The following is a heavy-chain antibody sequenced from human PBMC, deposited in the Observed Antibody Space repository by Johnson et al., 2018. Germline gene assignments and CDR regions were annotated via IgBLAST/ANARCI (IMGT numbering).Heavy chain of an antibody. CDR3: ARDSAADPSYMDV. Sequence: VQLVQSGGGLVKPGRSLRLSCTASGFTFSSYAMSWVRQAPGKGLEWVSAISGSGGSTYYADSVKGRFTISRDNSKNTLYLQMNSLRAEDTAVYYCARDSAADPSYMDVWGKGTTVTVSS. V-gene: IGHV3-23*04. J-gene: IGHJ6*03. CDR1: GFTFSSYA. CDR2: ISGSGGST.